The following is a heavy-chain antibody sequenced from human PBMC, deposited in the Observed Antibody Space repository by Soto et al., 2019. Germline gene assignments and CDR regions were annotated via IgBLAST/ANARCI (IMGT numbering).Heavy chain of an antibody. CDR1: GGSINSAGYS. CDR3: ARTWGDGPRGNGIDV. V-gene: IGHV4-30-2*01. CDR2: IDHNEST. J-gene: IGHJ6*02. Sequence: QLQLQESGSGLVKPSQTLSLTCAVSGGSINSAGYSWTWIRQPPGKGLEWIGYIDHNESTYSKSSLTGRAPLSVDRAQDQFSLTPKAVSAAVTSGFYSARTWGDGPRGNGIDVWGQGTTLTVPS. D-gene: IGHD3-16*01.